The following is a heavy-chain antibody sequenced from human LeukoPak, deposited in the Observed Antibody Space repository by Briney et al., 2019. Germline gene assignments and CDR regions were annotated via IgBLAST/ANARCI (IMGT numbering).Heavy chain of an antibody. V-gene: IGHV4-61*01. D-gene: IGHD3-10*01. CDR3: ARGGYYGSGNDFRFDP. CDR2: IYYSGST. Sequence: SETLSLTCTVSGGSISSGPYYWNWIRQPPGTGLEWIGYIYYSGSTNYKPSLKSRVTISVDTSKNQFSLKLSSVTAADTAVYYCARGGYYGSGNDFRFDPWGQGTLVTVSS. CDR1: GGSISSGPYY. J-gene: IGHJ5*02.